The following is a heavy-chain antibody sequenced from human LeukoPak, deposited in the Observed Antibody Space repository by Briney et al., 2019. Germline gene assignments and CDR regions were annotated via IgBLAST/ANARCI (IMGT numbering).Heavy chain of an antibody. CDR1: GDSVPTSGVA. V-gene: IGHV6-1*01. D-gene: IGHD6-25*01. J-gene: IGHJ3*01. CDR3: ARGRASAFDV. Sequence: SQTLSLSFAISGDSVPTSGVAWNWARQSPSRGLEWLGRTYYTSKWNTDYAVSVKSRIVVNPDTSKNQFSLQLNSVTSEDTAVYYCARGRASAFDVWGQGTMVTVSS. CDR2: TYYTSKWNT.